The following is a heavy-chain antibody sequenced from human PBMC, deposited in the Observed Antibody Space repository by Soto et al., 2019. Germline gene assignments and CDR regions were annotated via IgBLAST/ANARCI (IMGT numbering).Heavy chain of an antibody. V-gene: IGHV1-18*01. CDR2: FSSYNGDA. Sequence: ASVKVSCKASGYTFSYYGISWVRQAPGQGLEGMGWFSSYNGDATYAQNFQGRVSMTTDTSTTTAYMELWNPTSDDTAMYYCARADSGGLDYCGQGPLVP. CDR1: GYTFSYYG. CDR3: ARADSGGLDY. D-gene: IGHD1-1*01. J-gene: IGHJ4*02.